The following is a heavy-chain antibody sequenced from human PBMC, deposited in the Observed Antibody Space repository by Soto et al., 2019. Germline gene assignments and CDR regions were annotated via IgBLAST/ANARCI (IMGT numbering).Heavy chain of an antibody. Sequence: GGSLRLSCAASGFTFSSYAMSWVRQAPGKGLEWVSAISGSGGSTYYADSVKGRFTISRDNSKNTLYLQMNSLRAEDTAVYYCAKIVGGTLWNDGTNWFDPWGQGTLVTVSS. D-gene: IGHD1-1*01. CDR3: AKIVGGTLWNDGTNWFDP. V-gene: IGHV3-23*01. CDR2: ISGSGGST. J-gene: IGHJ5*02. CDR1: GFTFSSYA.